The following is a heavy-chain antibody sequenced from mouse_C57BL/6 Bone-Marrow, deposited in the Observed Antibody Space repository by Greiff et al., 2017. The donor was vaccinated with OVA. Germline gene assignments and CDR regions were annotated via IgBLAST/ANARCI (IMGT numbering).Heavy chain of an antibody. J-gene: IGHJ3*01. D-gene: IGHD1-1*01. Sequence: VKLMESGAELVKPGASVKISCKASGYAFSSYWMNWVKQRPGKGLEWIGQIYPGDGDTNYNGKFKGKATLTADKSSSTAYMQLSSLTSEDSAVYFCARPLLLRCGFAYWGQGTLVTVSA. CDR2: IYPGDGDT. V-gene: IGHV1-80*01. CDR3: ARPLLLRCGFAY. CDR1: GYAFSSYW.